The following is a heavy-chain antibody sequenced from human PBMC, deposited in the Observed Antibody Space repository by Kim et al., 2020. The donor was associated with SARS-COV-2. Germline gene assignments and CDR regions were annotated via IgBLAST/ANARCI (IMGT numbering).Heavy chain of an antibody. D-gene: IGHD1-26*01. Sequence: GGSLRLSCAASGYTFSSYAMTWVRQAPGKGLEWVAAVSAAGLRTYYADSLKGRFTTSRDNSKNTVNLQMNSLRPEDSAAYYCAKGQSGTRQERYSDYWG. CDR3: AKGQSGTRQERYSDY. CDR1: GYTFSSYA. V-gene: IGHV3-23*01. CDR2: VSAAGLRT. J-gene: IGHJ4*01.